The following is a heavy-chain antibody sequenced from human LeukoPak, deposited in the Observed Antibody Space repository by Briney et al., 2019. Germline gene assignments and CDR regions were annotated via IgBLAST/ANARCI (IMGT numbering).Heavy chain of an antibody. CDR1: GGSISSYY. J-gene: IGHJ4*02. CDR3: ARDTSQYCSGGSCYSGALDY. Sequence: SETLSLTCTVSGGSISSYYWSWIRQPPGKGLEWIGYIYYSGSTNYNPSLKSRVTISVDTSKNQFSLKLSSVTAADTAAYYCARDTSQYCSGGSCYSGALDYWGQGTLVTVSS. D-gene: IGHD2-15*01. CDR2: IYYSGST. V-gene: IGHV4-59*01.